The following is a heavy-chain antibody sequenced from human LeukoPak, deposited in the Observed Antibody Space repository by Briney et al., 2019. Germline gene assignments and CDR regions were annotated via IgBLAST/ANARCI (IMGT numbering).Heavy chain of an antibody. CDR1: GYSINSGYY. CDR2: VSYSGST. D-gene: IGHD3-22*01. J-gene: IGHJ4*02. Sequence: SETLSLTCTVSGYSINSGYYWGWIRQSPRKGLEWIGSVSYSGSTYYNLSLKSRVTISVDSSKNQFSLKLSSVTAADTAVYYCARDQATIILGYFDYWGQGTLVTVSS. CDR3: ARDQATIILGYFDY. V-gene: IGHV4-38-2*02.